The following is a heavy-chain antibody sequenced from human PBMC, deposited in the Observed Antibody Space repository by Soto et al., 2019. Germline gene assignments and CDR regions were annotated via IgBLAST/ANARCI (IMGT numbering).Heavy chain of an antibody. V-gene: IGHV3-30-3*01. CDR2: ITYDGSNK. CDR3: ARIGDSDWSLGFYYGMDV. J-gene: IGHJ6*02. D-gene: IGHD3-9*01. CDR1: GFSFSDDA. Sequence: PGGSLRLSCAASGFSFSDDAMHWVSQAPGQGLEWVAVITYDGSNKYYADSVRGRFTISRDNSKSTLYLQMDSLISDDTAVYYCARIGDSDWSLGFYYGMDVWGHGTTVTVSS.